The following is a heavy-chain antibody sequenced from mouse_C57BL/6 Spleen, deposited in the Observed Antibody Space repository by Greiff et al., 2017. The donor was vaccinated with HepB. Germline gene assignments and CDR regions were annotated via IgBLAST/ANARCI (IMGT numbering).Heavy chain of an antibody. CDR2: IDPSDSYT. D-gene: IGHD1-1*01. CDR1: GYTFTSYW. J-gene: IGHJ4*01. Sequence: QVQLQQPGAELVKPGASVKLSCKASGYTFTSYWMQWVKQRPGQGLEWIGEIDPSDSYTNYNQKFKGKATLTVDTSSSTAYMQLSSLTSEDSAVYYCARGGLLRGYAMDYWGQGTSVTVSS. V-gene: IGHV1-50*01. CDR3: ARGGLLRGYAMDY.